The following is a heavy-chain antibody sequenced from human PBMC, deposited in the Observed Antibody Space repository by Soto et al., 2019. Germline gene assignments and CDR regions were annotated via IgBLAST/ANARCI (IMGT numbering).Heavy chain of an antibody. Sequence: GGSLRLSCAASGFTFTNFGMHWVRQAPGMGLEWLAIISHDGRNEYYADSVKGRFTISRDNSKSTLFLQMNSLRVEDTAVYYCARGHQSFVTWGQGTLVTVSS. V-gene: IGHV3-33*05. CDR2: ISHDGRNE. D-gene: IGHD2-2*01. CDR1: GFTFTNFG. CDR3: ARGHQSFVT. J-gene: IGHJ5*02.